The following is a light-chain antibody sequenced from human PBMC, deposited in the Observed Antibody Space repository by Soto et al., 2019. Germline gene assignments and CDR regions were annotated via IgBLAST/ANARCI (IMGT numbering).Light chain of an antibody. V-gene: IGKV1-5*01. CDR1: QSISSW. CDR2: DAS. CDR3: QQYNSYCT. Sequence: DIQLSPSPSALSASVRDRVTITCLASQSISSWLAWYQQKPGKAPKLLIYDASSLESGVPSRFSGSGSGTEFTLTISSLQPDDIATYYCQQYNSYCTFGGGANV. J-gene: IGKJ4*01.